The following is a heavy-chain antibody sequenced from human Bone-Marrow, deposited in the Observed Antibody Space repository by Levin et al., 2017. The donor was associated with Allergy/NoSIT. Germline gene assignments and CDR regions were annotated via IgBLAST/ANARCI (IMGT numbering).Heavy chain of an antibody. CDR1: GFNFINAW. J-gene: IGHJ4*02. D-gene: IGHD3-3*01. CDR2: IKGETGGGTT. CDR3: TILYDFWSGYYSGY. V-gene: IGHV3-15*01. Sequence: PGESLKISCAASGFNFINAWMSWVRQAPGQGLEWVGRIKGETGGGTTDYAAPVQGRFTISRDDSKKTVYLQMNSLKTEDTAVYYCTILYDFWSGYYSGYWGQGTLVTVSS.